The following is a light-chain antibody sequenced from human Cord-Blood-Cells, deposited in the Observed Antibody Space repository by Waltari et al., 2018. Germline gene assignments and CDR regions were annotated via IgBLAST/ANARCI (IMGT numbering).Light chain of an antibody. CDR1: QSISSW. V-gene: IGKV1-5*01. CDR2: DAS. CDR3: QQYNSYSGT. J-gene: IGKJ1*01. Sequence: DIQMTQSPSTLSTSVGDRVTIPCRASQSISSWLAWYQQQPGKAPKLLIYDASSLESGVPSRFSGSGSGTEFTLTISSLQPDDFATYYCQQYNSYSGTFGQGTKVEIK.